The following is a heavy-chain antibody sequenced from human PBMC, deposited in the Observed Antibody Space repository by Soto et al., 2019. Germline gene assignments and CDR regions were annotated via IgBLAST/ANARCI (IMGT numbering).Heavy chain of an antibody. CDR1: GDSVRNQY. Sequence: SETLSLTCTVSGDSVRNQYWSWIRRPPGKGLEWIGYIYRSGSTKYNPSLKSRLTISVDTSKNQFSLKLSSVTAADTAVYYCARTLDYGHMDVWGKGTTVTVSS. V-gene: IGHV4-4*09. D-gene: IGHD3-16*01. CDR3: ARTLDYGHMDV. J-gene: IGHJ6*03. CDR2: IYRSGST.